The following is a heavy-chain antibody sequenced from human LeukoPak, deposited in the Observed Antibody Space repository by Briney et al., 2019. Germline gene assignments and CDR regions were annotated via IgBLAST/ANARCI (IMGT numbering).Heavy chain of an antibody. Sequence: GGSLRLSCAAPGFTFSSYAMHWVRQAPGKGLEWVAVISYDGSNKYHADSVKGRFTISRDNSKNTLYLQMDSLRAEDTAVYYCARDGGIFGVVYNWFDPWGQGTLVTVSS. CDR2: ISYDGSNK. CDR3: ARDGGIFGVVYNWFDP. J-gene: IGHJ5*02. D-gene: IGHD3-3*01. V-gene: IGHV3-30-3*01. CDR1: GFTFSSYA.